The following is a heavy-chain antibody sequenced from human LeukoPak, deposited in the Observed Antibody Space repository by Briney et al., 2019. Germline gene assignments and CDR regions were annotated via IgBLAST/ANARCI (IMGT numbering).Heavy chain of an antibody. CDR1: GYTFTGYY. Sequence: ASVKVSCKASGYTFTGYYMHWVRQAPGQGLEWMGWINPNSGGTNYAQKFQGRVTMTRDTSISTAYMELRSLRSDDTAVYYCARGPISSSWYGRNDYWGQGTLVTVSS. J-gene: IGHJ4*02. V-gene: IGHV1-2*02. CDR2: INPNSGGT. D-gene: IGHD6-13*01. CDR3: ARGPISSSWYGRNDY.